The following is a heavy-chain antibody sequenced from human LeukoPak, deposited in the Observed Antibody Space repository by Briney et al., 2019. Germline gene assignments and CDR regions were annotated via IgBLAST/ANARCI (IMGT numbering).Heavy chain of an antibody. CDR1: GFIFSDHY. J-gene: IGHJ3*02. Sequence: GGSLRLSCAASGFIFSDHYMDWVRQAPGKGLEWVARSRNKANSYSTVYAASVQGRFTISRDESKNSLYLQMNSLITEDTAVYFCARGFHSFDIWAKGQWSPSLQ. CDR3: ARGFHSFDI. CDR2: SRNKANSYST. V-gene: IGHV3-72*01.